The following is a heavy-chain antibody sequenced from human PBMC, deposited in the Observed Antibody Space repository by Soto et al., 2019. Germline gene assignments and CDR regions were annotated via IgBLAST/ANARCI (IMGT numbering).Heavy chain of an antibody. V-gene: IGHV3-30-3*01. D-gene: IGHD3-22*01. Sequence: GGSLRLSCAASGFTFSSYAMHWVRQAPGKGLEWVAVISYDGSNKYYADSVKGRFTISRDNSKNTLYLQMNSLRAEETDLYYCARGREEYDSSCYYLGGAFDIWGQGTMVTVSS. J-gene: IGHJ3*02. CDR2: ISYDGSNK. CDR3: ARGREEYDSSCYYLGGAFDI. CDR1: GFTFSSYA.